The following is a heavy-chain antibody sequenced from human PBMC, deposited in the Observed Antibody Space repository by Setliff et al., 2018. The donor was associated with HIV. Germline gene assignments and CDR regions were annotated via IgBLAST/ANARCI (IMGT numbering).Heavy chain of an antibody. Sequence: LSLTCTVSAGSISTSSCYWGWIRQPPRKGLEWIGSIYYSGTTYYKPSLKSRVTISVDTSKNQFSLNLTSVTAADTAVYYCARQNRGCSITSCLNYYMDVWGTGTTVTVSS. D-gene: IGHD2-2*01. J-gene: IGHJ6*03. CDR2: IYYSGTT. CDR3: ARQNRGCSITSCLNYYMDV. V-gene: IGHV4-39*01. CDR1: AGSISTSSCY.